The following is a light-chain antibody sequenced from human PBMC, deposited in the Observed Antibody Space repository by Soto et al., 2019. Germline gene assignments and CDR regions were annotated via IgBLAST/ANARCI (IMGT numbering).Light chain of an antibody. Sequence: EIVMTQSPATLTVSPGERATLSCRASQSVSSNLAWYQQKPGQAPRLLIYGASTRATGIPARFSGSVSGPDFTLTISSLQSEDFAVYYCQQYNNWPPFTFGPGTKVDVK. CDR1: QSVSSN. V-gene: IGKV3-15*01. CDR2: GAS. J-gene: IGKJ3*01. CDR3: QQYNNWPPFT.